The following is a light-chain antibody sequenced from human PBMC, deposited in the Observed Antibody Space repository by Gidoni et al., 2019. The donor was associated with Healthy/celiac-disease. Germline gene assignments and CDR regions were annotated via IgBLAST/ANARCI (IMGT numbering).Light chain of an antibody. Sequence: DIQMTQSPSSVSASVGDRVTITCRASQSISSYLNWYQQKPGHAPKLLIYASSSLQSGVPSRFSGSGSGTDFTLTISSLQPEDFATYYCQQSGTFGGGTKVEIK. CDR1: QSISSY. CDR2: ASS. CDR3: QQSGT. V-gene: IGKV1-39*01. J-gene: IGKJ4*01.